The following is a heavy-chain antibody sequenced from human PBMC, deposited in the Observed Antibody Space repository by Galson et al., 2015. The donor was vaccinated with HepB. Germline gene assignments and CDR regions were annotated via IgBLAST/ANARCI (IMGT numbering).Heavy chain of an antibody. CDR2: IIPIYGIP. CDR3: ARSLANEDILTGYFDS. J-gene: IGHJ4*02. D-gene: IGHD3-9*01. CDR1: GDTFVRYG. Sequence: SVKVSCKASGDTFVRYGILWVRQAPGKGLEWMGGIIPIYGIPNYAENFQGRLTITADESTSTAYMQLSSLKFEDTAVYFCARSLANEDILTGYFDSWGQGTLVIVSS. V-gene: IGHV1-69*13.